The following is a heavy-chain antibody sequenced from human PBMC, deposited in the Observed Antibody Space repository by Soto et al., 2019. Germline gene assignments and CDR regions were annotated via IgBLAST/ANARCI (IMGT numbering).Heavy chain of an antibody. CDR1: GDSVSSNSAA. J-gene: IGHJ6*02. CDR2: TYYRSKWYH. Sequence: SQSLSLTCAISGDSVSSNSAAWNWIRQSPSRGLECLGRTYYRSKWYHDYAVSVKSRITINPDTSKNQFSLQLNSVTPEDTAVYYCARQRTPRGIATGYYYYGMDVWGQGTTVTVSS. V-gene: IGHV6-1*01. CDR3: ARQRTPRGIATGYYYYGMDV. D-gene: IGHD6-13*01.